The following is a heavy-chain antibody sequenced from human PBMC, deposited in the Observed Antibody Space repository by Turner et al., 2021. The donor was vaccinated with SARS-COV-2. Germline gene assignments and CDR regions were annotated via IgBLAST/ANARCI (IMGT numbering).Heavy chain of an antibody. CDR1: GYTVTVFS. D-gene: IGHD3-22*01. V-gene: IGHV1-24*01. CDR2: WDPEDGET. J-gene: IGHJ4*02. CDR3: ATGGYYDRSGYGN. Sequence: QVQLKPSEAQVQKPAASVKVTYSVSGYTVTVFSIHWVRQAPGQGMEWMGGWDPEDGETIYAKKFQGRVIMTEEKSTDTDYMERSSLGSEDTAVYYCATGGYYDRSGYGNWGQGTLVTVSS.